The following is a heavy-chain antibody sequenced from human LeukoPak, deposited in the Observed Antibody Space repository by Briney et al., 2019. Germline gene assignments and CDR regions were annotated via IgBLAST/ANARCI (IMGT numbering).Heavy chain of an antibody. CDR2: FDPEDGET. J-gene: IGHJ6*02. CDR3: ATFGVATIRYYYYYGMDV. CDR1: GYTLTELS. D-gene: IGHD5-12*01. V-gene: IGHV1-24*01. Sequence: ASVKVSCKVSGYTLTELSMHWVRQAPGKGLEWMGGFDPEDGETIYAQKFQGRVTMTEDTSTDTAYMELSSLRSEDTAVYYCATFGVATIRYYYYYGMDVWGQGTMVTVSS.